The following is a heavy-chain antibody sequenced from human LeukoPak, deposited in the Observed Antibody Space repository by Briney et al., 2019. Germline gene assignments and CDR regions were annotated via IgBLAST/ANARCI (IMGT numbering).Heavy chain of an antibody. CDR3: AIAPNWGTHS. V-gene: IGHV3-23*01. CDR1: GFTFSTYT. Sequence: GGSLRLSCAASGFTFSTYTMYWVRHPPGKRLEWVSIIGNNGGGIHYADSVKGRFTISRDNFKNALYLQMNSLRVEDTAVYYCAIAPNWGTHSWGQGVLVTVSS. CDR2: IGNNGGGI. J-gene: IGHJ4*02. D-gene: IGHD7-27*01.